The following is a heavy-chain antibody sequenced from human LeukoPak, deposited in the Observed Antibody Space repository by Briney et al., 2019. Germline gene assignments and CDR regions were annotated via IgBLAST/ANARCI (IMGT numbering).Heavy chain of an antibody. CDR1: GFTFSSYS. J-gene: IGHJ4*02. V-gene: IGHV3-21*04. Sequence: PGGSLRLSCAASGFTFSSYSMNWVRQAPGKGLEWVSFISSGNSYIYYADSVKGRFTISRDNSKNTLYLQMNSLRAEDTAVYYCARGIWFDYWGQGTLVTVSS. CDR3: ARGIWFDY. CDR2: ISSGNSYI. D-gene: IGHD1-14*01.